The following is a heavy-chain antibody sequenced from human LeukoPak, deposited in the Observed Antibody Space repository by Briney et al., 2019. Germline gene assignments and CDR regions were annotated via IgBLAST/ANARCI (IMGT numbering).Heavy chain of an antibody. J-gene: IGHJ4*02. CDR3: ARAGNRVLWFGEPATAYYFDY. CDR2: IIPIFGTA. Sequence: SVKVSCKASGGTFSSYAISWVRQAPGQGLEWMGGIIPIFGTANYAQKFQGRVTITADKSTSTAYMELSSLRSEDTAVYYCARAGNRVLWFGEPATAYYFDYWGQGTLVTVSS. V-gene: IGHV1-69*06. D-gene: IGHD3-10*01. CDR1: GGTFSSYA.